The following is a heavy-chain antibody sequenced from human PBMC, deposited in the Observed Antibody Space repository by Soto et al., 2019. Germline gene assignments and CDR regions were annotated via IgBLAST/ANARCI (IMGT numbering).Heavy chain of an antibody. Sequence: QVQLVQSGAEVKKPGASVKVSCKASGYTFTSYGISWVRQAPGQGLEWMGWISAYNGNTNYAQKLQGRVTMTTDTSTSTAYMELRRLRSDDTAVYYCARDNCGGDCYSYFDYWGQGTLVTVSS. J-gene: IGHJ4*02. CDR1: GYTFTSYG. CDR3: ARDNCGGDCYSYFDY. CDR2: ISAYNGNT. D-gene: IGHD2-21*02. V-gene: IGHV1-18*01.